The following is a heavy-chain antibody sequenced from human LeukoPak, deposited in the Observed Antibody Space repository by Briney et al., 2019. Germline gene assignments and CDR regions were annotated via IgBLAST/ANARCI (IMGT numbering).Heavy chain of an antibody. CDR2: IYHSGST. CDR3: ARNAHMDAFDI. CDR1: GYSISSGYC. Sequence: PSETLSLTCAVSGYSISSGYCWGWIRQPPGKGLEWIGSIYHSGSTYYNPSLKSRVTISVDTSKNQFSLKLSSVTAADTAVYYCARNAHMDAFDIWGQGTMVTVSS. J-gene: IGHJ3*02. D-gene: IGHD1-1*01. V-gene: IGHV4-38-2*01.